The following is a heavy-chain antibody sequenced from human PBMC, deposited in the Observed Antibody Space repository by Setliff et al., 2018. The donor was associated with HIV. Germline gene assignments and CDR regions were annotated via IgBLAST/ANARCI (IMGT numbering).Heavy chain of an antibody. CDR3: VRGVTRDISGYYRDEYFQH. Sequence: ASVKVSCKASGHTFTGYCMHWVRQAPGQGLEWVGWISPYNGDTRFAQSLQGGVTLTTDTSTNTAYMEMRTLRSDDTAVYYCVRGVTRDISGYYRDEYFQHWGQGTPVTVSS. CDR2: ISPYNGDT. CDR1: GHTFTGYC. D-gene: IGHD3-22*01. V-gene: IGHV1-18*04. J-gene: IGHJ1*01.